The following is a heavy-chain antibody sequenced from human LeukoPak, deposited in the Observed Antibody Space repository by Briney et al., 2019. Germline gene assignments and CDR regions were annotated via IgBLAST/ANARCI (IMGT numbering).Heavy chain of an antibody. CDR1: GFTFSRHS. Sequence: GGSLRLSCVDFGFTFSRHSMIWVRQAPGKGLEWVSFISSSSGSINYADSVRGRFTTSRDNAKNSMYLQMNSLRAEDTAVYYCARDDRDGNNWAWLDSWGQGTLVTVSS. CDR3: ARDDRDGNNWAWLDS. J-gene: IGHJ4*02. D-gene: IGHD5-24*01. V-gene: IGHV3-21*01. CDR2: ISSSSGSI.